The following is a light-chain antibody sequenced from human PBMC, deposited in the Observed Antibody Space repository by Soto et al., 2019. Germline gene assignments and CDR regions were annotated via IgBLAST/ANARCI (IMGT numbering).Light chain of an antibody. CDR3: QQRTNWPLT. Sequence: VLTQSPATLSSSPGETATLSCRASQSVGIYLAWYQQKPGQAPRLLIYDASNRATGIPARFSGGGSGTDFTLTISSLEPEDFAVYYCQQRTNWPLTFGGGTKVEI. CDR1: QSVGIY. CDR2: DAS. J-gene: IGKJ4*01. V-gene: IGKV3-11*01.